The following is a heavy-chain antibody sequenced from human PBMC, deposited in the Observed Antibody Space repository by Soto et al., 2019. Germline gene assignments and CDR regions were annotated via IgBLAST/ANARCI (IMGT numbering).Heavy chain of an antibody. J-gene: IGHJ6*02. CDR1: GGTFSSYA. Sequence: QVQLVQSGAEVKKPGSSVKVSCKASGGTFSSYAISWVRQAPGQGLEWMGGIIPIFGTANYAQKFQGRVTITADKSTSTAYMELSSLRSEDTAVHYCARALPYNWNGFAEVHYYGMDVWGQGTTVTVSS. D-gene: IGHD1-20*01. CDR3: ARALPYNWNGFAEVHYYGMDV. CDR2: IIPIFGTA. V-gene: IGHV1-69*06.